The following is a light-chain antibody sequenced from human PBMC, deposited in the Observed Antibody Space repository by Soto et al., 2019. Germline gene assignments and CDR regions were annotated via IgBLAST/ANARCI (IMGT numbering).Light chain of an antibody. CDR1: QSISTH. V-gene: IGKV1-39*01. CDR3: QQTYTTLPT. Sequence: DIQMTQSPSSLSASVGDRVTITCRASQSISTHLNWYQHKPGKAPNLLIYAASVLQSGVPSRFSGSGSGTDFTLTISSLQPEDFATYSCQQTYTTLPTFGGGTKVDIK. CDR2: AAS. J-gene: IGKJ4*01.